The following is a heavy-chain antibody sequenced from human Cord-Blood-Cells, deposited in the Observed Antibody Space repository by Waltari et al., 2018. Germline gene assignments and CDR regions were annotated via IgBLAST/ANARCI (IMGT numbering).Heavy chain of an antibody. CDR2: INPNSGGT. CDR1: GYTFTGYY. CDR3: ARDLRYGSGPFDY. V-gene: IGHV1-2*02. D-gene: IGHD3-10*01. J-gene: IGHJ4*02. Sequence: QVQLVQSGAEVKKPGASVKVSCKASGYTFTGYYMPWVRQAPGQGLEWMGWINPNSGGTNYAQKLQGRVTMTRDTSISTAYMELSRLRSDDTAVYYCARDLRYGSGPFDYWGQGTLVTVSS.